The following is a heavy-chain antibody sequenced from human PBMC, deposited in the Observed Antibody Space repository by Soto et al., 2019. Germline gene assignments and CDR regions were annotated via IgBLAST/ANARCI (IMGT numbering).Heavy chain of an antibody. J-gene: IGHJ4*02. V-gene: IGHV3-21*01. CDR1: GFAFRSYN. Sequence: PGGSLRLSCGASGFAFRSYNMNWVRQAPGKGLEWVASISSGSGNIYYADSVKGRFTISRDNAKNSLYLQMDSLRAEDSAVYYCASTTVVAATFDFWGQGTLVAVSS. CDR2: ISSGSGNI. CDR3: ASTTVVAATFDF. D-gene: IGHD2-15*01.